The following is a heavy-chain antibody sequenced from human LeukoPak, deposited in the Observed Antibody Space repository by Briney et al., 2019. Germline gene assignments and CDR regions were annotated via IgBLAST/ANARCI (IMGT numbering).Heavy chain of an antibody. D-gene: IGHD6-19*01. Sequence: TGGSLRLSCVASGFTFSTYSMNWVRQAPGKGREWVSYISVTSNTIYYADSVRGRFTISRDNAKNSLYLQVNSLRAEDTAIYYCARDLGSYSSGWYMGFDYWGQGTLVTVSS. CDR2: ISVTSNTI. CDR1: GFTFSTYS. V-gene: IGHV3-48*01. J-gene: IGHJ4*02. CDR3: ARDLGSYSSGWYMGFDY.